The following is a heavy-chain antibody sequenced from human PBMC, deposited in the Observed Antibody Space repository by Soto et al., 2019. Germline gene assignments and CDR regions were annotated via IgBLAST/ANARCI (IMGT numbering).Heavy chain of an antibody. D-gene: IGHD3-22*01. V-gene: IGHV3-30*18. CDR3: AKSVTYYYDSSGYFPAGSFHY. Sequence: PGGSLRLSCAASGFTFSSYGMHWVRQAPGKGLEWVAVISYDGSNKYYADSVKGRFTISRDNSKNTLYLQMNSLRAEDTAVYYCAKSVTYYYDSSGYFPAGSFHYWGQGTLVTLST. CDR1: GFTFSSYG. CDR2: ISYDGSNK. J-gene: IGHJ4*02.